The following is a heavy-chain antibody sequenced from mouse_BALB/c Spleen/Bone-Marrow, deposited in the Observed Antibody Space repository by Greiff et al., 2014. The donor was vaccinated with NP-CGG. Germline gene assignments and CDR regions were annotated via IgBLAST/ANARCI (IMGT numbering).Heavy chain of an antibody. CDR3: ARFAGTPYTMDY. Sequence: VQLQQSGPDLVKPSQSLSLTCTVTGYSITSDYSWHWIRQFPGNKLEWMGYIHYSGTTVYNPSLKSRISITRDTSNNQFFLQLNSVTTEDTATYYCARFAGTPYTMDYWGQGTSVTVPS. J-gene: IGHJ4*01. D-gene: IGHD4-1*01. CDR2: IHYSGTT. CDR1: GYSITSDYS. V-gene: IGHV3-1*02.